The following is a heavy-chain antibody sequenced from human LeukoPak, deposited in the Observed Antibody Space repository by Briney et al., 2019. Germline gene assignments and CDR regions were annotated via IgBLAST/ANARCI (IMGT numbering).Heavy chain of an antibody. CDR3: ARDYTRTTGWFDP. D-gene: IGHD1-1*01. Sequence: ASVKVSCKASGYTFTSYDINWVRQATGQGLEWMGWMNPNSGNTGYAQKFQGRVTITRNTSISTAYMELNSLRAEDTAVYYCARDYTRTTGWFDPWGQGTLVTVSS. J-gene: IGHJ5*02. V-gene: IGHV1-8*03. CDR2: MNPNSGNT. CDR1: GYTFTSYD.